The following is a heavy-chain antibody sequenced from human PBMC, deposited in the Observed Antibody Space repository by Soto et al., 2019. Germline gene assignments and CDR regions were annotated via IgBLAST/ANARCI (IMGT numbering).Heavy chain of an antibody. V-gene: IGHV3-21*04. D-gene: IGHD3-10*01. Sequence: PGGSLRLSCAASGFTFNRYSMNWVRQAPGKGLEWVSSISSTTNYIYYGDSMKGRFTISRDNAKNSLYLQMNSLRAEDTAVYYCARDSARYFGYWGQGTLVTVSS. CDR2: ISSTTNYI. J-gene: IGHJ4*02. CDR3: ARDSARYFGY. CDR1: GFTFNRYS.